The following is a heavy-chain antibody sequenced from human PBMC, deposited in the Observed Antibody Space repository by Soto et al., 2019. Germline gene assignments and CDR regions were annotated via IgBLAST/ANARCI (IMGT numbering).Heavy chain of an antibody. CDR3: ARDPARGGGSYLGYFDY. J-gene: IGHJ4*02. D-gene: IGHD1-26*01. Sequence: SETLSLTCTVSGGSIRSCDNYWSWIRQTPGKGLEWIGYIYYRGSTYYNQSLKSRVTISVDTSMNQFSLTLTSVTAADTAVYYCARDPARGGGSYLGYFDYWGQGTPVTVSS. CDR2: IYYRGST. V-gene: IGHV4-30-4*01. CDR1: GGSIRSCDNY.